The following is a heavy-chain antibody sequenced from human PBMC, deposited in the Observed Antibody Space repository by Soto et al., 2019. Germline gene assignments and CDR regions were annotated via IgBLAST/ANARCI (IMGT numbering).Heavy chain of an antibody. J-gene: IGHJ4*02. CDR1: GFIFSNYA. Sequence: QVQLVESGGGVVQPGRSLRLSCEASGFIFSNYAMHWVRQAPGQGLEWVALIWFDGSYENYAESVKGRFTISRDNSKNTLYFQMNSLRVEDTAVSFCARGTGSGSFLIDYWGQGTLVTVSS. CDR3: ARGTGSGSFLIDY. D-gene: IGHD3-10*01. V-gene: IGHV3-33*01. CDR2: IWFDGSYE.